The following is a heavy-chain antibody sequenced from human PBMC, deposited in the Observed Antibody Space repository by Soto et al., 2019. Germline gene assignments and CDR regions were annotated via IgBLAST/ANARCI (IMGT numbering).Heavy chain of an antibody. CDR1: GDTLTVYY. CDR3: AGGVLSGTYSNWFDP. J-gene: IGHJ5*02. D-gene: IGHD1-26*01. V-gene: IGHV1-2*02. CDR2: INPNSGAT. Sequence: ASVKVSCKASGDTLTVYYIHWVRQAPGQGLEWMGWINPNSGATNYAQKFQGRVTMTRDTSISTAYMDLSRLRSDDTAVYYCAGGVLSGTYSNWFDPWGQGTLVTVSS.